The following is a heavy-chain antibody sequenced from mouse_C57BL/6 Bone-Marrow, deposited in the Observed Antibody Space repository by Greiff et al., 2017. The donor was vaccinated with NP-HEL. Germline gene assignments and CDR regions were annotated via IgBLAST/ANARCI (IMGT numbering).Heavy chain of an antibody. V-gene: IGHV2-5*01. CDR2: IWRGGST. CDR1: GFSLTSYG. CDR3: AKRDVWYFDV. Sequence: QVQLQQSGPGLVQPSQSLSITCTVSGFSLTSYGVHWVRQSPGKGLEWLGVIWRGGSTDYNAASMSRLSITKDNSKSQVFFKMNSLQADDTAIYYCAKRDVWYFDVWGTGTTVTVSS. J-gene: IGHJ1*03. D-gene: IGHD3-3*01.